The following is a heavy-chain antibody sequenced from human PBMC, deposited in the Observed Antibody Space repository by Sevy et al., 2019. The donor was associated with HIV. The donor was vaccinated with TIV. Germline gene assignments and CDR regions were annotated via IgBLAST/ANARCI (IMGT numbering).Heavy chain of an antibody. V-gene: IGHV6-1*01. CDR3: ARTYSGHSFDAFDI. J-gene: IGHJ3*02. CDR1: GDSVSSNSAA. CDR2: TYYRSKWQH. D-gene: IGHD4-4*01. Sequence: KQSQTLSLTCGISGDSVSSNSAAWNWIRQSPSRGLEWLGRTYYRSKWQHDYAVSVKSRITINPDTSKNQFSLQLKSVTPEDTAVYYCARTYSGHSFDAFDIWGHGTMVTVSS.